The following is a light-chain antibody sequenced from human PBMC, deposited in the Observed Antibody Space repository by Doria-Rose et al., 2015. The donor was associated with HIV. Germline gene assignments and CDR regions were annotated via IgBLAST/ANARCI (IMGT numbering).Light chain of an antibody. Sequence: DIRMTQSPSSLSASVGDRVTITCRASQNINRFLNWYQQKPGKVPKVLIYAASSLQSGVPSRFSGSGSGTDFTLTISSLQPEDFATYYCQQSVSTPRTFGQGTKVEIK. CDR3: QQSVSTPRT. CDR2: AAS. J-gene: IGKJ1*01. V-gene: IGKV1-39*01. CDR1: QNINRF.